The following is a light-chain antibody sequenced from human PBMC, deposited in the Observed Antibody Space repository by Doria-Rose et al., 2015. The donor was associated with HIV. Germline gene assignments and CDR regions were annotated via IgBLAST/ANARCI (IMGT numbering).Light chain of an antibody. CDR3: QQYYDTPS. CDR2: WAS. Sequence: TQSPESLGMSLGERATLNCKSNQNLLYTSKNYLAWYQQKPGQPPKLLIYWASTRQSGVPARFSGSGSGTDSTLTISSLEAEDVAVYYCQQYYDTPSFGPGTTVDIK. J-gene: IGKJ3*01. CDR1: QNLLYTSKNY. V-gene: IGKV4-1*01.